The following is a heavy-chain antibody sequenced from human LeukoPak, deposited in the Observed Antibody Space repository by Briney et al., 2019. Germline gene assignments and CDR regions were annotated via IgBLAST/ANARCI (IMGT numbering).Heavy chain of an antibody. V-gene: IGHV3-30-3*01. CDR2: ISYDGSNK. Sequence: GGSLRLSCADSGFTFSSYAMHWVRQAPGKGLHRPAVISYDGSNKYYADSVKGLFTISRDNSKNTLYLQMNSLRAEDTAVYYCARDRNIIAYYFDYWGQGTLVTVSS. D-gene: IGHD2/OR15-2a*01. CDR3: ARDRNIIAYYFDY. CDR1: GFTFSSYA. J-gene: IGHJ4*02.